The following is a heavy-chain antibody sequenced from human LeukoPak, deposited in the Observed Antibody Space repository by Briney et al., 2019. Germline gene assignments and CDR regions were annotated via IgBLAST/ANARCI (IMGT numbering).Heavy chain of an antibody. V-gene: IGHV4-59*01. CDR1: GGSISSYY. D-gene: IGHD6-19*01. J-gene: IGHJ3*02. CDR2: IYYSGST. Sequence: SETLSLTCTVSGGSISSYYWSWIRQPPGKGLEWIGYIYYSGSTNYNPSLKSRVTISVDTTKNQFSLKLSSVTAADTAVYYCARDRYSSGWYKPDDAFDIWGQGTMVTVSS. CDR3: ARDRYSSGWYKPDDAFDI.